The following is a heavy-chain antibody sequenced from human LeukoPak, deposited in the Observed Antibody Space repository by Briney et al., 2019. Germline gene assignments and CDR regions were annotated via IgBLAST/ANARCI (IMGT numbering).Heavy chain of an antibody. Sequence: SETLSLTCAVYGGSFSGYYWSWIRQPPGKGLEWIGEINHSGSTNYNPSLKSRVTISVDTSKNQFSLKLSSVTAADTVVYYCARGPYDYVWESLNWFDPWGQGTLVTVSS. CDR1: GGSFSGYY. CDR3: ARGPYDYVWESLNWFDP. D-gene: IGHD3-16*01. V-gene: IGHV4-34*01. CDR2: INHSGST. J-gene: IGHJ5*02.